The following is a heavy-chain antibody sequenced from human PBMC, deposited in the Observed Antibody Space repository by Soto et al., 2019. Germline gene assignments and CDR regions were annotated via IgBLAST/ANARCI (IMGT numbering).Heavy chain of an antibody. V-gene: IGHV4-59*08. CDR1: GSSISSYY. CDR2: IYYSGST. J-gene: IGHJ4*02. D-gene: IGHD1-26*01. CDR3: ARRWGFTFDD. Sequence: SETLSLTCTVSGSSISSYYWSWIRQPPGKGLEWIGYIYYSGSTNYNPPLKSRVTISVDTSKNQFSLKLSSVTAADTAVYYCARRWGFTFDDGGQGTLVTVPS.